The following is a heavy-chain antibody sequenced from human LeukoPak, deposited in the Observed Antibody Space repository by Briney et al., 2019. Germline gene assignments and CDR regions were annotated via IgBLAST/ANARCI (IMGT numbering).Heavy chain of an antibody. CDR1: GFTFNSYS. Sequence: GGSLRLSCAASGFTFNSYSMNWVRQAPGKGLEWVSSISSSSLSYIYYADSVKGRFTIFRDNAKNSLYLQMNSLRAEDTAVYYCAKEGSVTIFGVGHGYMDVWGKGTTVTVSS. CDR2: ISSSSLSYI. V-gene: IGHV3-21*01. CDR3: AKEGSVTIFGVGHGYMDV. D-gene: IGHD3-3*01. J-gene: IGHJ6*03.